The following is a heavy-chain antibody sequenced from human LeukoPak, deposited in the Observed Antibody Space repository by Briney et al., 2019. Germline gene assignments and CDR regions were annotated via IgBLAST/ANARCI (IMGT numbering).Heavy chain of an antibody. D-gene: IGHD2-21*02. J-gene: IGHJ4*02. CDR1: GFTFSSYA. CDR2: ISSSGGST. Sequence: PGGSLRLSCSASGFTFSSYAMHWVRQAPGKGLEYVSTISSSGGSTSYADSVKGRFTISRDNSKNTLYLQMSSLRAEDTAVYYCVKRPYCGGDCYYFDYWGQGTLVTVSS. CDR3: VKRPYCGGDCYYFDY. V-gene: IGHV3-64D*06.